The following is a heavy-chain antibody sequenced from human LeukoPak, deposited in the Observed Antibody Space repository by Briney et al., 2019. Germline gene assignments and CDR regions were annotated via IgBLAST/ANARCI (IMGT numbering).Heavy chain of an antibody. J-gene: IGHJ3*01. D-gene: IGHD1-26*01. Sequence: SSDALSLTCAVSGDSISRSDWWAWIRQPPGKGLEWLGNIYYSGRIYHNPSLQTRVIMSVDSSKNQFSLRLDSVTAADTAVYYCAKTRSGTHYGDSFDVWGQGKLVIVSS. V-gene: IGHV4-28*05. CDR2: IYYSGRI. CDR3: AKTRSGTHYGDSFDV. CDR1: GDSISRSDW.